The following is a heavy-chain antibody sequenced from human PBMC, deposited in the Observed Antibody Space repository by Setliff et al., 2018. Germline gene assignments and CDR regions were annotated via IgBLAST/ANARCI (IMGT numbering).Heavy chain of an antibody. CDR3: ATGRRSVSYYSEYFQH. CDR2: VWYGGSNE. V-gene: IGHV3-30*02. Sequence: PGGSLRLSCAASGFTLSDYAMHWVRQAPGKGLEWVALVWYGGSNEYYADFLKGRFTISRDNFKSTLYLQMNTLKAEDTAVYYCATGRRSVSYYSEYFQHWGQGTLVTVSS. J-gene: IGHJ1*01. D-gene: IGHD1-26*01. CDR1: GFTLSDYA.